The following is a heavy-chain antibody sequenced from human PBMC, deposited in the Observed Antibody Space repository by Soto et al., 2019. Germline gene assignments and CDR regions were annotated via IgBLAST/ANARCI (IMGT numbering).Heavy chain of an antibody. Sequence: QVQLQESGPGLVKPSETLSLTCTVSGGSISSYYWSWIRQPPGKGLEWIGYIYYSGSTNSNPSLKSRVTISVDTSTNQFSLKLSSVTAADTAVYYCARDGGYYDSSGYFDYWGQGTLVTVSS. V-gene: IGHV4-59*01. CDR3: ARDGGYYDSSGYFDY. CDR2: IYYSGST. CDR1: GGSISSYY. D-gene: IGHD3-22*01. J-gene: IGHJ4*02.